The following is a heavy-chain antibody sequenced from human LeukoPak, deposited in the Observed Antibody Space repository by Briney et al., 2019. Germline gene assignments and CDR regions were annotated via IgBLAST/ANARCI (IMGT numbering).Heavy chain of an antibody. Sequence: SETLSLTCSVSGDSVSGFYWNWIRQPPGKKLEWIGNIHYSGSSNYDPSLKSRVTMSIDTSRNQFFLKLSSVTAADTAVYYCALAPNSNWFDFWGQGVLVTVSS. CDR1: GDSVSGFY. CDR3: ALAPNSNWFDF. V-gene: IGHV4-59*08. J-gene: IGHJ5*01. CDR2: IHYSGSS. D-gene: IGHD2-8*01.